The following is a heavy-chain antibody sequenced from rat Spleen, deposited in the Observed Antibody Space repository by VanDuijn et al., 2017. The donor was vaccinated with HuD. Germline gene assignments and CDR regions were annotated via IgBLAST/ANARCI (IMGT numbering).Heavy chain of an antibody. CDR2: ISPDGAST. D-gene: IGHD3-2*01. CDR1: GFTFSSYW. J-gene: IGHJ1*01. Sequence: EVRLVESGGGLVRPGGSLKVSCEASGFTFSSYWMYWIRQAPGEGLEWISSISPDGASTYYPDSVRGRITISRDNAENTVYLQMDSLRSEDTATYYCARHPSWYFDFWGPGTMVTVSS. V-gene: IGHV5-58*01. CDR3: ARHPSWYFDF.